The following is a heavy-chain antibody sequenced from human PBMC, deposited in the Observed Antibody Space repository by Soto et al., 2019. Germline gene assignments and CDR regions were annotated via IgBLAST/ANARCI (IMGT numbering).Heavy chain of an antibody. CDR1: GGSISSGGYY. J-gene: IGHJ4*02. CDR2: IYHSGST. Sequence: SETLSLTCTVSGGSISSGGYYWSWIRQHPGKGLEWIGYIYHSGSTYYNPSLKSRVTISVDRSKNQFSLKLSSVTAADTAVYYCARAWFGEYYFDYWGQGTLVTVSS. CDR3: ARAWFGEYYFDY. D-gene: IGHD3-10*01. V-gene: IGHV4-30-2*01.